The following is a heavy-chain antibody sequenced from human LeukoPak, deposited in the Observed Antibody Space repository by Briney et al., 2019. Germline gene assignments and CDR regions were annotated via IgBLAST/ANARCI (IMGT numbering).Heavy chain of an antibody. CDR1: GFTFSSYG. Sequence: PGGSLRLSCAASGFTFSSYGMHWVRQAPGKGLEWVAVISYDGSNKYYADSVKGRFTISRDNSKNTLYLQMNSLRAEDTAVYYCAKDLSRVVVAATHFDYWGQGTLVTVSS. D-gene: IGHD2-15*01. J-gene: IGHJ4*02. V-gene: IGHV3-30*18. CDR3: AKDLSRVVVAATHFDY. CDR2: ISYDGSNK.